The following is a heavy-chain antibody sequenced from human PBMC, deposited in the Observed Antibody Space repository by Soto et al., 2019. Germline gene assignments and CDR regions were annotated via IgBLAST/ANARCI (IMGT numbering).Heavy chain of an antibody. V-gene: IGHV4-38-2*01. CDR2: IYHSGST. J-gene: IGHJ4*02. CDR1: GYSISSGYY. Sequence: SETLSLTCAVSGYSISSGYYWGWIRQSPGKGLEWIGSIYHSGSTYYNPSLKSRVTIPVDTSKNQFSLKLSSVTAADTAVYYCARVDHRGYFSVLTDFWGQGILVTVSS. D-gene: IGHD3-9*01. CDR3: ARVDHRGYFSVLTDF.